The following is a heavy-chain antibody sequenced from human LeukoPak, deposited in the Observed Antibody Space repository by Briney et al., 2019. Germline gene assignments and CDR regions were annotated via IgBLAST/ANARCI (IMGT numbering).Heavy chain of an antibody. D-gene: IGHD6-13*01. Sequence: ASVNVSCKASGYTFTNYYIHWVRQAPGQGLEWMGIINLSGGIPSYAPNFQGRVTMSRDTSTNTVYMELSSLTSEDTAVYYCARRGSCFGSSCSLDYWGQGTLVTVSS. J-gene: IGHJ4*02. CDR2: INLSGGIP. CDR1: GYTFTNYY. V-gene: IGHV1-46*01. CDR3: ARRGSCFGSSCSLDY.